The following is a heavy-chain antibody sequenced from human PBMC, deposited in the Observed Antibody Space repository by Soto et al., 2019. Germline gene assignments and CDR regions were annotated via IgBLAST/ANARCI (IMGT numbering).Heavy chain of an antibody. CDR3: ARDLRPPRQLGPYYYYGMDV. D-gene: IGHD6-6*01. J-gene: IGHJ6*02. CDR2: INPNSGGT. CDR1: GYTFTGYY. Sequence: ASVKVSCKASGYTFTGYYMHWVRQAPGQGLEWMGWINPNSGGTNYAQKFQGRVTMTRDTSISTAYMELSRLRSDDTAVYYCARDLRPPRQLGPYYYYGMDVWGQGXTVTVYS. V-gene: IGHV1-2*02.